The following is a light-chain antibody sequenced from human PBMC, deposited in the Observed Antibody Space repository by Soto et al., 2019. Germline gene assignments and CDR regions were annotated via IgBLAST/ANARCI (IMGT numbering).Light chain of an antibody. V-gene: IGKV1-12*01. CDR1: QGVRNW. CDR3: QQAYSFPYT. CDR2: AAS. Sequence: DIQMTQSPSSVSASVGDRVTITCRASQGVRNWLAWYQQKPGEAPKLLIYAASTLRRGVPSRFRGSGSGTDFTFTITSLPPEDFATYYCQQAYSFPYTFGQGTKLEIK. J-gene: IGKJ2*01.